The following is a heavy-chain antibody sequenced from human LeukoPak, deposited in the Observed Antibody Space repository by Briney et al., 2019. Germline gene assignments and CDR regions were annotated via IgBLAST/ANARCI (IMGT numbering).Heavy chain of an antibody. D-gene: IGHD4-17*01. V-gene: IGHV4-61*05. CDR2: FYHSGST. Sequence: KPSETLSLTCTVSGGSISSSSYYWGWIRQPPGKGLEWIGYFYHSGSTNSNPSLKSRVTISADTSQNRFSLKLTSVTAADTAVYYCARGRDYFSVDYWGQGTLVTVSS. J-gene: IGHJ4*02. CDR3: ARGRDYFSVDY. CDR1: GGSISSSSYY.